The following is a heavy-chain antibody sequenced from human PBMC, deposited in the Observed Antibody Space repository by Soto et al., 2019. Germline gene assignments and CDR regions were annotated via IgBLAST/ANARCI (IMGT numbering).Heavy chain of an antibody. V-gene: IGHV1-69*12. CDR1: GGPFSSYT. J-gene: IGHJ4*02. Sequence: QVHLVQSGAEVKMPGSSVKVSCKVSGGPFSSYTISWVRQVPGQGLEWMGEIIPLFGRTNYVQGFQGRVTISADESTNTAYMQLSSLRSEDTAVYYCVRDSIAAAGFGSWGQGTLVTVS. D-gene: IGHD6-13*01. CDR2: IIPLFGRT. CDR3: VRDSIAAAGFGS.